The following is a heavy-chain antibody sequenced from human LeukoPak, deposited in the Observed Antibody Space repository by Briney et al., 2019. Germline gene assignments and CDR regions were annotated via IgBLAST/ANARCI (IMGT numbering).Heavy chain of an antibody. CDR2: INPSGGST. J-gene: IGHJ4*02. V-gene: IGHV1-46*01. CDR1: GYTFTSYY. CDR3: ARAPPRSYYDFWSGYHPFDY. D-gene: IGHD3-3*01. Sequence: ASVKVSCKASGYTFTSYYMHWVRQAPGQGLEWMGLINPSGGSTSYAQTFQGRVTMTRDMSKSTVYMELSSLRSEDTAVYYCARAPPRSYYDFWSGYHPFDYWGQGTLVTVSS.